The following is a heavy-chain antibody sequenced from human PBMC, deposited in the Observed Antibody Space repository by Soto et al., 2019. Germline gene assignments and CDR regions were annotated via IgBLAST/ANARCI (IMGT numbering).Heavy chain of an antibody. CDR3: ARRGYSRSWYYDYYYGMDV. V-gene: IGHV1-8*01. CDR1: GYTFTSYD. CDR2: MNPNSGNT. D-gene: IGHD6-13*01. J-gene: IGHJ6*02. Sequence: QVQLVQSGAEVKKPGASVKVSCKASGYTFTSYDINWVRQATVQGIEWMGCMNPNSGNTGYAQKFQGGVTMTRNTSISTAYMELSSLRSEDTAVYYCARRGYSRSWYYDYYYGMDVWGQGTTVTGSS.